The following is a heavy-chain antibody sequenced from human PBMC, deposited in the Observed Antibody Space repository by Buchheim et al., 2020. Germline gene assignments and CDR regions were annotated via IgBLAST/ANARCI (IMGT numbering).Heavy chain of an antibody. J-gene: IGHJ6*02. CDR3: ASEGYSYGGYYYYGMDV. CDR2: IWYDGSNK. D-gene: IGHD5-18*01. CDR1: GFTFSSYG. Sequence: QVQLVESGGGVVQPGRSLRLSCAASGFTFSSYGMHWVRQAPGKGLEWVAVIWYDGSNKYYADSVKGRFTISRDNSKNTLYLQMNSLRAEDTAVYYCASEGYSYGGYYYYGMDVWGQGTT. V-gene: IGHV3-33*01.